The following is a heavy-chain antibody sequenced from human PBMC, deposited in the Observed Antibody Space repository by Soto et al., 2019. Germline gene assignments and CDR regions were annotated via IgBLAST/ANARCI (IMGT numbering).Heavy chain of an antibody. CDR3: ASTKYDSSAYYYGSLGL. J-gene: IGHJ2*01. CDR1: EDTFRNYA. CDR2: IIPIFGTA. V-gene: IGHV1-69*06. Sequence: QVELVQSGAEVKKPGSSVKVSCQASEDTFRNYAISWVRQAPGQGLEWMGGIIPIFGTANYAQKFQGRVTITADTSANTVYFELSSLRSEDTAVYYCASTKYDSSAYYYGSLGLWGRGTLVTVSS. D-gene: IGHD3-22*01.